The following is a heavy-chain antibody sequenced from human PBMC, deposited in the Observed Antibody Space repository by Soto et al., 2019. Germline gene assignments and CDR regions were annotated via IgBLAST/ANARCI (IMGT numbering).Heavy chain of an antibody. CDR1: GFTFSNYW. Sequence: EVQLVESGGGLVKPGGSLRLSCAASGFTFSNYWMHWVRQAPGKGLVWVSCINNYGSSISYADSVKGLFTVSREDAKNTLHLQMNSLRAEDTSVYYCARVMIAFGRVIVHLPIDNWGQGTLVTVSS. CDR3: ARVMIAFGRVIVHLPIDN. D-gene: IGHD3-16*02. CDR2: INNYGSSI. J-gene: IGHJ4*02. V-gene: IGHV3-74*01.